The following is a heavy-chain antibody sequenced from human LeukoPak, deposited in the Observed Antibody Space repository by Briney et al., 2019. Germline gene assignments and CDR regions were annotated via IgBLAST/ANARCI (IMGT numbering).Heavy chain of an antibody. J-gene: IGHJ4*02. Sequence: SQTLSLTCAISGDSVSSNSAAWNWIRQSPSRGLEWLGRTYYRSKWYNDYAVSVKSRITINPDTSKNQFSLQLNSVTPEDTAVYYCARMDYDILTGNPYFDYWGQGTLVTVSS. CDR2: TYYRSKWYN. V-gene: IGHV6-1*01. CDR3: ARMDYDILTGNPYFDY. CDR1: GDSVSSNSAA. D-gene: IGHD3-9*01.